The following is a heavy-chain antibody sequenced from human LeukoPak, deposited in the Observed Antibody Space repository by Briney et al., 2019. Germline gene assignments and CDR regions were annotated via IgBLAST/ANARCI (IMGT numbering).Heavy chain of an antibody. CDR2: FIPMFGTP. D-gene: IGHD2-21*02. J-gene: IGHJ4*02. Sequence: GGSLRLSCAVSGLTFNNYAISWVRQAPGQGLEWMGGFIPMFGTPINAQKFQGRVTITADESTSTAYMELSSLRTEDTALYYCANTVGVTAFLAYWGQGTLVTVSS. CDR1: GLTFNNYA. CDR3: ANTVGVTAFLAY. V-gene: IGHV1-69*01.